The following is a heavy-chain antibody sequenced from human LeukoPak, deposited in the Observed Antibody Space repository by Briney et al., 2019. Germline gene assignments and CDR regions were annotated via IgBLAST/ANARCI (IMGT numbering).Heavy chain of an antibody. CDR3: ASSLWSYFDY. D-gene: IGHD3-10*01. Sequence: PSETLSLTCTVSGASISSSSYYWGWIRQPPGKGLEWIGNIYYSGSTYCNPSLKSRVTISVDTSKNQFSLKLSSVTAADTAVYYCASSLWSYFDYWGQGTLVTVSS. CDR2: IYYSGST. J-gene: IGHJ4*02. V-gene: IGHV4-39*07. CDR1: GASISSSSYY.